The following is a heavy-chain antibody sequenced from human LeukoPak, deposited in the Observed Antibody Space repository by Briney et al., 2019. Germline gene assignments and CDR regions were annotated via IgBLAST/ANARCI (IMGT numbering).Heavy chain of an antibody. J-gene: IGHJ6*02. D-gene: IGHD3-22*01. Sequence: PGGSLRLSCAASGFTFSTSALNWVRQAPGKGLEWVSYISSSSRTIYYADSVEGRFTISRDNAKNSLYLQMNSLRDEDTAVYYCARGGSGYGDYYYFYGMDVWGQGTTVTVSS. CDR1: GFTFSTSA. CDR3: ARGGSGYGDYYYFYGMDV. CDR2: ISSSSRTI. V-gene: IGHV3-48*02.